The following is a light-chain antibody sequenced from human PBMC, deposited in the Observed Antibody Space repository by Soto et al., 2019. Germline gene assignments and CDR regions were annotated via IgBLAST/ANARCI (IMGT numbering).Light chain of an antibody. CDR3: QQYGSSLFT. CDR2: GTS. J-gene: IGKJ3*01. V-gene: IGKV3-20*01. Sequence: EIVLTQSPGTLSLSSGERATPSCRASQNVSSKYLAWYQQKPGQAPRVLIYGTSIRASGVPERFSGGGSGTDFTLTITRLEPEDFAVYYCQQYGSSLFTFGPGT. CDR1: QNVSSKY.